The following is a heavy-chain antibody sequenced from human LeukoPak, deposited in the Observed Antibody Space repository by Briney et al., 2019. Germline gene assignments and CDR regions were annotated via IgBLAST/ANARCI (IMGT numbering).Heavy chain of an antibody. J-gene: IGHJ6*02. CDR1: GGSFSGYY. CDR3: AWPRFRHGMDV. D-gene: IGHD6-6*01. Sequence: PSETLSLTCAVYGGSFSGYYWSWIRQPPGKGLEWIGEINHSGSTNYNPSLKSRVTISVDTSKNQFSLKLSSVTAADTAVYYCAWPRFRHGMDVWGQGTTVTVSS. V-gene: IGHV4-34*01. CDR2: INHSGST.